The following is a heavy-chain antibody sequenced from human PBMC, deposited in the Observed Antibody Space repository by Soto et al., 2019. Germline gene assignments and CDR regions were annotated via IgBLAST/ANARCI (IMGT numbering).Heavy chain of an antibody. V-gene: IGHV3-30-3*01. Sequence: GGSLRLSCAASGFTFSSYAMHWVRQAPGKGLEWVAVISYDGSNKYYADSVKGRFTISRDNSKNTLYLQMNSLRAEDTAVYYCARDQAPGYEFDYWGQGTLVTVSS. CDR3: ARDQAPGYEFDY. CDR2: ISYDGSNK. CDR1: GFTFSSYA. J-gene: IGHJ4*02. D-gene: IGHD2-2*03.